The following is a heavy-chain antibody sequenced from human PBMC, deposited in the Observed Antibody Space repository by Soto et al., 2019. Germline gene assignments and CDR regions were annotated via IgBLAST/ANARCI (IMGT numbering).Heavy chain of an antibody. V-gene: IGHV1-3*01. CDR1: GYINTSYV. D-gene: IGHD5-12*01. J-gene: IGHJ4*02. CDR3: ARLDYSGYDC. CDR2: MNAGNDDT. Sequence: ASVKVSCKASGYINTSYVINWVRQATGQRPEWMGWMNAGNDDTRYSPNFQDRVTMTRDTSASTVYMEVSSLRSEDTAVYYCARLDYSGYDCWGQGTLVTVSS.